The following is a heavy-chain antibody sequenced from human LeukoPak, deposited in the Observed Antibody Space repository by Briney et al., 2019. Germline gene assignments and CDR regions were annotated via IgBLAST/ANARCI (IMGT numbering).Heavy chain of an antibody. CDR3: ARGHYDILTGYYPDAFDI. J-gene: IGHJ3*02. Sequence: SQTLSLTCTVSGGSISSGGYYWSWIRQHPGKGLEWIGYIYYSGSTYYNPSLKSRVTISVDTSKNQFSLKLSSVTAADTAVYYCARGHYDILTGYYPDAFDIWGQGTMVTASS. D-gene: IGHD3-9*01. V-gene: IGHV4-31*03. CDR2: IYYSGST. CDR1: GGSISSGGYY.